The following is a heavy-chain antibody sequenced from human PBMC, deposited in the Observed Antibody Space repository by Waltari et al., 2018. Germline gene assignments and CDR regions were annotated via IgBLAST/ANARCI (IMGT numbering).Heavy chain of an antibody. CDR3: ARGYSSSWYSPPIDY. CDR2: ISSSGSTI. CDR1: GFTFSSYE. V-gene: IGHV3-48*03. D-gene: IGHD6-13*01. J-gene: IGHJ4*02. Sequence: EVQLVESGGGVVQPGGSLSLSCAASGFTFSSYEMNWVRQAPGKGLEWVSYISSSGSTIYYADSVKGRFTISRDNAKNSLYLQMNSLRAEDTAVYYCARGYSSSWYSPPIDYWGQGTLVTVSS.